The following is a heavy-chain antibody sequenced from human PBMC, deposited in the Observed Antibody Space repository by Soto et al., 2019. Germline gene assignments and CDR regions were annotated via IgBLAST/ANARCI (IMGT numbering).Heavy chain of an antibody. Sequence: EVQLLESGGGLVQPGGSLRLSCAASGFTFSSYAMRWVRQAPGKGLEWVSAISGSGGSTYYADSVKGRFTISRDNSKNTLYLQMNCLRAEDTAVYYCARRGSGSYHDYWGQGTLVTVSS. CDR1: GFTFSSYA. D-gene: IGHD1-26*01. CDR2: ISGSGGST. CDR3: ARRGSGSYHDY. V-gene: IGHV3-23*01. J-gene: IGHJ4*02.